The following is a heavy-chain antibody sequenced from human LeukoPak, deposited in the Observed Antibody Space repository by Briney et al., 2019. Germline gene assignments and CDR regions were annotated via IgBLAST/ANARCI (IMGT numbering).Heavy chain of an antibody. J-gene: IGHJ4*02. CDR2: LYYSGTT. Sequence: SETLSLTCTVSGGSVSSGSYYWSWIRQPPGKGLEWIGYLYYSGTTNYNPSLKSRVTISVDTSKNQFSLNLTSVTAADTAVYYCARQDCSGGGCYSGSYYFDYWGQGTLVTVSS. D-gene: IGHD2-15*01. CDR3: ARQDCSGGGCYSGSYYFDY. CDR1: GGSVSSGSYY. V-gene: IGHV4-61*01.